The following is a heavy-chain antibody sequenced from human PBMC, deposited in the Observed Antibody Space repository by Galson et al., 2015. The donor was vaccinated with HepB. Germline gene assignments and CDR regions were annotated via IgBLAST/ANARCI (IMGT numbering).Heavy chain of an antibody. J-gene: IGHJ3*02. CDR3: ARRRVVRRDAFDI. Sequence: QSGAEVKKPGESLRISCRGSGYIFTTYWIGWVRQMPGKGLEWMGIIYPGDSDTRYSPSFQGQVTISADTSISTAYLQWSSLKASDTAMYYCARRRVVRRDAFDIWGQGTMVTVSS. CDR1: GYIFTTYW. CDR2: IYPGDSDT. V-gene: IGHV5-51*03. D-gene: IGHD2-15*01.